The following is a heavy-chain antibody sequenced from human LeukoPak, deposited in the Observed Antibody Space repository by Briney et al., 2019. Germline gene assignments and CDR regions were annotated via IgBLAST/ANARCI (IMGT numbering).Heavy chain of an antibody. CDR1: GFNFNNYP. Sequence: PGRSQRLSCAASGFNFNNYPMHWVRQVPGRGPQWVALISYDGIDSYIADSVKGRFSISRDNSKNTLFLQMNSLRPEDTAVYYCARDRYTKNYFDALDLWGQGSTVTVSS. CDR2: ISYDGIDS. V-gene: IGHV3-30*04. D-gene: IGHD3-16*02. CDR3: ARDRYTKNYFDALDL. J-gene: IGHJ3*01.